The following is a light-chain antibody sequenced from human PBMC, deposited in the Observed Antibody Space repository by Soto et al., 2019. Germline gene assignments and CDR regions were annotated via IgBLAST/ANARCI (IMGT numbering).Light chain of an antibody. CDR1: QSVSSN. CDR2: GAS. Sequence: DILMTQSPATLSGATGERXPLSCRASQSVSSNLAWYQQKPGQAPRLLIYGASTRATGIPARFSGSGSGTEFTLTISSLQSEDFAVYYCQQYNNWLGTFGQGTKVDIK. V-gene: IGKV3-15*01. CDR3: QQYNNWLGT. J-gene: IGKJ1*01.